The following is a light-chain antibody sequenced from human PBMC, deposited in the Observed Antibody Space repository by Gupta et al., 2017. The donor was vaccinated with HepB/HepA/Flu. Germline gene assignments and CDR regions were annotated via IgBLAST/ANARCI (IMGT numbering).Light chain of an antibody. CDR2: DAS. CDR1: QSVSSY. V-gene: IGKV3-11*01. CDR3: QQSSNWPLT. J-gene: IGKJ4*01. Sequence: IVLTQSPATLSLSPGERATLSCMASQSVSSYLAWYQQKPGQAPRLLISDASNRATGIPARFSGSGSGTDFTLTISSLEPEDFAVYYCQQSSNWPLTFGGGTKVEIK.